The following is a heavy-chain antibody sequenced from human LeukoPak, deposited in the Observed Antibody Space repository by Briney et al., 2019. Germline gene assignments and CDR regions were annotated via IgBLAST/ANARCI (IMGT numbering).Heavy chain of an antibody. CDR1: GFTFSSYG. CDR3: AKDSGSSGYYFDY. V-gene: IGHV3-30*18. CDR2: ISYDGSKK. D-gene: IGHD3-22*01. Sequence: GRSLRLSCAVSGFTFSSYGMHCVRQAPGKGLEWVAVISYDGSKKYYAGSVKGRFTISRDNSKNTLYLQMNSLRTEDTAVYYCAKDSGSSGYYFDYWGQGTLVTVSS. J-gene: IGHJ4*02.